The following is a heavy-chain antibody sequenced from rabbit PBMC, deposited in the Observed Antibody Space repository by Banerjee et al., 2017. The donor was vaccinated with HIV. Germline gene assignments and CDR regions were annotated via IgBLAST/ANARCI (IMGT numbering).Heavy chain of an antibody. D-gene: IGHD1-1*01. J-gene: IGHJ4*01. V-gene: IGHV1S45*01. CDR1: GFSFSSSYY. CDR2: IYAGSSGST. Sequence: QEQLEESGGDLVKPGASLTLTCTASGFSFSSSYYMCWVRQAPGKGLEWIACIYAGSSGSTYYASWAKGRFTISKTSSTTVTLQMTSLTAADTATYFCARGDTGSSDYGFNLWGPGTLVTVS. CDR3: ARGDTGSSDYGFNL.